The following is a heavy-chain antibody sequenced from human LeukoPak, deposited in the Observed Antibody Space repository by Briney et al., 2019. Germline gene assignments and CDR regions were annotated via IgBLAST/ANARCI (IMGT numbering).Heavy chain of an antibody. CDR3: ARVGDYDSSGYDAFDI. Sequence: GGSLRLSCAASGFTVSSNYMSWVRQAPGKGLEWVSDTYSGGSTYYPDSVKGRFTISRDNSKNTLYLQMNSLRAEDTAVYYCARVGDYDSSGYDAFDIWGQGTMVTVSS. CDR2: TYSGGST. J-gene: IGHJ3*02. CDR1: GFTVSSNY. D-gene: IGHD3-22*01. V-gene: IGHV3-66*01.